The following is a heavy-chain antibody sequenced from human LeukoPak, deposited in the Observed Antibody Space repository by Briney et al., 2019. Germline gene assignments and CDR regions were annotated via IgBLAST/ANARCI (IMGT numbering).Heavy chain of an antibody. J-gene: IGHJ5*02. Sequence: GGSLRLSCAASGFMFSSYWMSWVRRAPEKGLEWVANIKEDGSEKYFVDSVKGRFTISRDNAKNSLYLQMNSLRAEDTAIYYCARDKGVVGTLAPWGQGTLVTVSS. D-gene: IGHD2-21*01. CDR3: ARDKGVVGTLAP. CDR1: GFMFSSYW. CDR2: IKEDGSEK. V-gene: IGHV3-7*01.